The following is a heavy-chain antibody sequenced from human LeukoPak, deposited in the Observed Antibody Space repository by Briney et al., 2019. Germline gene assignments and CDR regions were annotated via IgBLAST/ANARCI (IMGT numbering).Heavy chain of an antibody. CDR3: AKDYYGSGNYYYGMDV. Sequence: GRSLRLSCAASGFTFDDYAMHWVRHAPGKGLEWVSGISWNSGSIGYADSVKGRFTISRDNAKNSLYLQMNSLRAEDTALYYCAKDYYGSGNYYYGMDVWGQGTTVTVSS. CDR1: GFTFDDYA. V-gene: IGHV3-9*01. CDR2: ISWNSGSI. J-gene: IGHJ6*02. D-gene: IGHD3-10*01.